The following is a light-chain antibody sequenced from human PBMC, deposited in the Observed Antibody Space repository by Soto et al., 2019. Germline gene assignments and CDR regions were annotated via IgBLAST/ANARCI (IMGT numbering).Light chain of an antibody. CDR3: SSYTSSSTLYV. J-gene: IGLJ1*01. Sequence: HSALTQPASVSGSPGQSITISCTGTSSDVGGYNYVSWYQQHPGKAPKLMIYEVSNRPSGVSNSFSGSKSGNTASLTISGLQAEDEADYYCSSYTSSSTLYVFGTGTKVTVL. V-gene: IGLV2-14*01. CDR1: SSDVGGYNY. CDR2: EVS.